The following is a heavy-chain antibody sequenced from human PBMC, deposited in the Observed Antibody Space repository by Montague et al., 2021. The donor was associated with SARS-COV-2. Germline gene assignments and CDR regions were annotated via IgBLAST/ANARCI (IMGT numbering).Heavy chain of an antibody. V-gene: IGHV2-5*02. D-gene: IGHD3-9*01. CDR2: IYWDDDK. J-gene: IGHJ4*02. CDR1: GFSLSTSGVG. Sequence: PALVKPTQTLTLTCTFSGFSLSTSGVGVGWIRQPLGKALEWLALIYWDDDKRYSPSLKSRLTITKDTSKNQVVPTMTNMDPVDTATYYCAQSNDELRYFDWTDKMRGFDSWGQGTLVTVSS. CDR3: AQSNDELRYFDWTDKMRGFDS.